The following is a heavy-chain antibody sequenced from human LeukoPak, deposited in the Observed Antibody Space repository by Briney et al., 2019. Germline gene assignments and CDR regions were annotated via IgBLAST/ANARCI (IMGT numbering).Heavy chain of an antibody. Sequence: SQTLSLTCTVSGDSISRGNYYWTWIRQPAGKRLEWIGRIHTSGSTNYNPSLKSQVTISMDTSKNQFSLNLNSVTAADTAVYYCVRDRAGDSFDIWGQGTMVTVS. V-gene: IGHV4-61*02. CDR2: IHTSGST. CDR1: GDSISRGNYY. D-gene: IGHD7-27*01. J-gene: IGHJ3*02. CDR3: VRDRAGDSFDI.